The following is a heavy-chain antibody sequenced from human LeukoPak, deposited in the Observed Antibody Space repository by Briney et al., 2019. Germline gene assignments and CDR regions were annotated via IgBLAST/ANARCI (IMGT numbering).Heavy chain of an antibody. V-gene: IGHV1-2*04. CDR2: INPNSGGT. CDR1: GYTFTGYY. J-gene: IGHJ3*02. CDR3: ARSKSQYCSGGSCYSGAFDI. Sequence: ASVTVSCKASGYTFTGYYMHWVRQAPGQGLEWMGWINPNSGGTNYAQKFQGWVTMTRDTSISTAYMELSRLRSDDTAVYYCARSKSQYCSGGSCYSGAFDIWGQGTMVTVSS. D-gene: IGHD2-15*01.